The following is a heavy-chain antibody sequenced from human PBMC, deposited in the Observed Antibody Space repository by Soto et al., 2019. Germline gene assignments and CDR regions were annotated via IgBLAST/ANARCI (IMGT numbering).Heavy chain of an antibody. J-gene: IGHJ6*03. CDR1: GFTFSRYW. V-gene: IGHV3-7*01. CDR3: ARDRPYCSSTSCTALWGYMDV. D-gene: IGHD2-2*01. CDR2: IIQDGSNR. Sequence: GGSLRLSCASSGFTFSRYWMSWVRQAPGKGLEWVANIIQDGSNRNYVDSVKGRFTISRDNAENSLYLQMNSLRVEDTAVYYCARDRPYCSSTSCTALWGYMDVWGKGTTVTVSS.